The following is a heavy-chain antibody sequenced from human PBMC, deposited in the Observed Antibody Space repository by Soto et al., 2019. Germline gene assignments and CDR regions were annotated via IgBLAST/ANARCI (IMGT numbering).Heavy chain of an antibody. Sequence: GGSLRLSCAASGFTFSSYAMSWVRQAPGKGLEWVSAISGSGGSTYYADSVKGRFTISRDNSKNTLYLQMNSLRAEDTAVYYCAKDAAATLDYYYYYYMDVWGKGTTVTVSS. CDR3: AKDAAATLDYYYYYYMDV. D-gene: IGHD6-13*01. CDR2: ISGSGGST. CDR1: GFTFSSYA. V-gene: IGHV3-23*01. J-gene: IGHJ6*03.